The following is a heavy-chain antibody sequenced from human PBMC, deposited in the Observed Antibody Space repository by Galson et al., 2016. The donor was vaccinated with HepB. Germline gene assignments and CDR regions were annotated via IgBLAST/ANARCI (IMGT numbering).Heavy chain of an antibody. V-gene: IGHV3-23*01. J-gene: IGHJ4*02. CDR1: GFTFSSHA. D-gene: IGHD2-15*01. CDR2: ISGSATST. CDR3: AARPAVSPIAPYDF. Sequence: SLRLSCAASGFTFSSHAMSWVRQAPGKGLEWVSVISGSATSTYYADSVKGRFTILRDDSKNTLFLHMNSLRAEATAVYYCAARPAVSPIAPYDFWGQGALLTVSS.